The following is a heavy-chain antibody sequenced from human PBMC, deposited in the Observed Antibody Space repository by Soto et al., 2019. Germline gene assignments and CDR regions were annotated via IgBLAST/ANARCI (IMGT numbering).Heavy chain of an antibody. CDR3: ARGQYGSGSYYIGY. J-gene: IGHJ4*02. CDR2: INHSGST. V-gene: IGHV4-34*01. Sequence: QVQLQQWGAGLLKPSETLSLTCAVYGGSFSGYYWSWIRQPPGKGLEWIGEINHSGSTNYNPSLKSRVTISVDTSKSQFSLKLSSVTAADTAVYYCARGQYGSGSYYIGYWGQGTLVTVSS. D-gene: IGHD3-10*01. CDR1: GGSFSGYY.